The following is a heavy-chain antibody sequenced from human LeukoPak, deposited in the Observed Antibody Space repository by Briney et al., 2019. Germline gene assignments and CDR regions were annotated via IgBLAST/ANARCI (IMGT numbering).Heavy chain of an antibody. J-gene: IGHJ6*02. D-gene: IGHD4-17*01. CDR1: GYSFTSYW. V-gene: IGHV5-10-1*01. CDR3: ATVTTIYYYYGMDV. CDR2: IDPSDSYT. Sequence: GESLKISCKGSGYSFTSYWITWVRQMPGKGLEWMGRIDPSDSYTNYSPSFQGHVTISADQSISTAYLPWSSLKASATAMYYCATVTTIYYYYGMDVWGQGTTVTVSS.